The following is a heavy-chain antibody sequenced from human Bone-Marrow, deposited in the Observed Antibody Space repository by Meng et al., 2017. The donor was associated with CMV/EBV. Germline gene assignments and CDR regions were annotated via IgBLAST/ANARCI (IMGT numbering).Heavy chain of an antibody. J-gene: IGHJ5*02. CDR3: ARDQNIYIRSRGITNYFDP. Sequence: TFSSYALHWVRQAPGKGLEWVAVISHDGSDEYYADSVKGRFTISRDSSKKTMYLQMNSLRVEDTAVYFCARDQNIYIRSRGITNYFDPWGQGTLVTVSS. CDR1: TFSSYA. D-gene: IGHD3-3*02. CDR2: ISHDGSDE. V-gene: IGHV3-30*04.